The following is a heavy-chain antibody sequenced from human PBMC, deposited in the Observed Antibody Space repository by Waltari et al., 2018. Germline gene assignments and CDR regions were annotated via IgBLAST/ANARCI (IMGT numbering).Heavy chain of an antibody. V-gene: IGHV1-69*13. Sequence: QVQLVQSGAEVKKPGSSVKVSCKASGGTFSSYAISWVRQAPGQGLGWMGGIIPIFGIANYAQKFQGRVTITADESTSTAYMELSSLRSEDTAVYYCASPDGDFDWLFSFDYWGQGTLVTVSS. CDR2: IIPIFGIA. CDR1: GGTFSSYA. CDR3: ASPDGDFDWLFSFDY. D-gene: IGHD3-9*01. J-gene: IGHJ4*02.